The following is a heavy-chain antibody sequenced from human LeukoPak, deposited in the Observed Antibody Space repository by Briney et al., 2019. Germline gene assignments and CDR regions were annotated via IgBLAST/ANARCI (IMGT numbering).Heavy chain of an antibody. CDR3: ARAHSSGRLNGAFDL. CDR1: GFNFKSYA. V-gene: IGHV3-30*01. D-gene: IGHD3-22*01. J-gene: IGHJ3*01. Sequence: PGRSLRLSCVASGFNFKSYAVHWVRQAPGKGLNWVAVLSHDGGSEYYAGSVRGRFSISTDNSKSTVYLQMNTLRPEDTAVYYCARAHSSGRLNGAFDLWGQGTTVTVSS. CDR2: LSHDGGSE.